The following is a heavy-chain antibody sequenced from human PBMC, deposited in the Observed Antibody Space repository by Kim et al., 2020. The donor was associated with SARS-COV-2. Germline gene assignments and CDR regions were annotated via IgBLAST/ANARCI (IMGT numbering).Heavy chain of an antibody. V-gene: IGHV3-23*01. D-gene: IGHD2-15*01. J-gene: IGHJ4*02. CDR1: GFTFSSYA. Sequence: GGSLRLSCAASGFTFSSYAMSWVRQAPGKGLEWVSAISGSGGSTYYADSVKGRFTISRDNSKNTLYLQMNSLRAEDTAVYYCAKDRPKYCSGGSCYSDYWGQGTLVTVSS. CDR2: ISGSGGST. CDR3: AKDRPKYCSGGSCYSDY.